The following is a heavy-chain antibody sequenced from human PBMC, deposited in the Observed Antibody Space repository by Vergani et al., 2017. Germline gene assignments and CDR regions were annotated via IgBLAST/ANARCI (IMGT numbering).Heavy chain of an antibody. D-gene: IGHD3-10*01. V-gene: IGHV3-49*03. CDR1: GFTFGYYA. Sequence: VQLVESGGDLVQPGRSLRLSCTASGFTFGYYAMDWFRQAPGQGLEWVGGIRSKAYGQATIYAASVKGRFTISRDDSKSIAYLQMNNLQTEDTAMYYCVRDQVTMLRGSDALDIWGQGTMVTVSS. CDR3: VRDQVTMLRGSDALDI. CDR2: IRSKAYGQAT. J-gene: IGHJ3*02.